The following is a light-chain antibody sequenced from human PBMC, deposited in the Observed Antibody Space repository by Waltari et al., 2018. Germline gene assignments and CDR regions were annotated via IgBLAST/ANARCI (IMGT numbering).Light chain of an antibody. J-gene: IGLJ2*01. Sequence: LTHPPPVSGPPGHRNTTSSAAGSMMVGNIRGFPWYQQHPCKPPKLMIYAVSKRPSGVSDRFSGSKSGDTASLTISGLQPEDEADYFCCSYAGSSKGVFGGGTKVTVL. CDR2: AVS. CDR1: SMMVGNIRG. CDR3: CSYAGSSKGV. V-gene: IGLV2-23*02.